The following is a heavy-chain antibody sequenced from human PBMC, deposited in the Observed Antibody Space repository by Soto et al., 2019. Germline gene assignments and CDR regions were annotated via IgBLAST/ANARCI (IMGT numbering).Heavy chain of an antibody. V-gene: IGHV3-23*01. CDR3: ARSYSGSWYDFVY. J-gene: IGHJ4*02. CDR1: GFTFSSYA. Sequence: EVQLLESGGGLVQPGGSLRLSCAASGFTFSSYAMSWVRQAPGKGLEWVSTLSGSGGSTYYADSVKGRFTISRDNXKDTLYLQVNSLSAEDAAVYYCARSYSGSWYDFVYWGQGTLVTVSS. CDR2: LSGSGGST. D-gene: IGHD6-13*01.